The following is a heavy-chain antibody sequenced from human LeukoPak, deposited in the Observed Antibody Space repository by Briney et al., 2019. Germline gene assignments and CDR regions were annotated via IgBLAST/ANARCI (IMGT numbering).Heavy chain of an antibody. Sequence: SETLSLTCTVSGGSISSYYWSWIRQPAGKGLEWIGRIYTSGSTNYNPSLKSRVTMSVDTSKNQFSLKLSSVTAADTAVYYCARERETGPGASPGVIDYWGQGTLVTVSS. CDR3: ARERETGPGASPGVIDY. J-gene: IGHJ4*02. V-gene: IGHV4-4*07. D-gene: IGHD2-2*01. CDR2: IYTSGST. CDR1: GGSISSYY.